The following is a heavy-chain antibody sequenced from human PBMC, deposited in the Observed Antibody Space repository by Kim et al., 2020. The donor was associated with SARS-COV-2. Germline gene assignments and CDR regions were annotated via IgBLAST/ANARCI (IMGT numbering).Heavy chain of an antibody. D-gene: IGHD3-22*01. J-gene: IGHJ2*01. CDR3: ARGPRSDSSGYSLPDWYFDL. Sequence: ASVKVSCKASGYTFTSYDINWVRQATGQGLEWMGWMNPNSGNTGYAQKFQGRVTMTRNTSISTAYMELSSLRSEDTAVYYCARGPRSDSSGYSLPDWYFDLWGRGTLVTVSS. V-gene: IGHV1-8*01. CDR1: GYTFTSYD. CDR2: MNPNSGNT.